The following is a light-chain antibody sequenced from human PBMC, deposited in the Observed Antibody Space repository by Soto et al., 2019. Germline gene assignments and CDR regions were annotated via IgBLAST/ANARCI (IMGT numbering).Light chain of an antibody. J-gene: IGLJ2*01. CDR1: SSNIENNY. Sequence: QSVLTQPPSVSAAPGQKVTISCSGSSSNIENNYVSWYQQLPGTAPKLLIYDTHRRPSGIPDRFSGSKSGTSATLGITGLQTGDEADYYCGTWDSGLSAVVFGGGTKLTVL. CDR3: GTWDSGLSAVV. CDR2: DTH. V-gene: IGLV1-51*01.